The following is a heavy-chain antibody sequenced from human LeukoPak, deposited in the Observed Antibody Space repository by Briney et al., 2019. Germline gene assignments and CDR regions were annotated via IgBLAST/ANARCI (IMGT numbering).Heavy chain of an antibody. CDR2: ISYDGSNK. V-gene: IGHV3-30-3*01. CDR3: ARDPAAAGIAPFDY. CDR1: GFTFSSYA. Sequence: GGSLRLSCAASGFTFSSYAMHWVRQAPGKGLEWVAVISYDGSNKYYADSVKGRFTISRDNSKNTLYLQMNSLRAEDTAVYYCARDPAAAGIAPFDYWGQGTLVTVSS. J-gene: IGHJ4*02. D-gene: IGHD6-13*01.